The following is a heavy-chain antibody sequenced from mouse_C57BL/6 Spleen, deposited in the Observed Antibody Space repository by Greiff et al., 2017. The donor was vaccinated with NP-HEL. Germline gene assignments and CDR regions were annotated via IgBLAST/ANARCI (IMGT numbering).Heavy chain of an antibody. V-gene: IGHV1-52*01. Sequence: QVQLKQPGAELVRPGSSVKLSCKASGYTFTSYWMHWVKQRPIQGLEWIGNIDPSDSETHYNQKFKDKATLTVDKSSSTAYMQLSSLTSEDSAVYYCARTRLSYDYDGYFDVWGTGTTVTVSS. CDR2: IDPSDSET. CDR1: GYTFTSYW. J-gene: IGHJ1*03. D-gene: IGHD2-4*01. CDR3: ARTRLSYDYDGYFDV.